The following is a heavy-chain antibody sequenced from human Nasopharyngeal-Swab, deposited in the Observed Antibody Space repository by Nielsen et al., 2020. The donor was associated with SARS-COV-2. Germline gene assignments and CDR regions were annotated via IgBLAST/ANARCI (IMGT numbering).Heavy chain of an antibody. CDR3: ASDISTEYYDSIAHDY. D-gene: IGHD3-22*01. Sequence: SETLSLTCAISGDSVSNDRVAWNWIRQSPSRGLEWLGRTYYRSEWYNDYAASVKSRITIKPDPSTNQFSLHLTSVTPEDTAVYFCASDISTEYYDSIAHDYWGQGTLVTVSS. CDR1: GDSVSNDRVA. J-gene: IGHJ4*02. V-gene: IGHV6-1*01. CDR2: TYYRSEWYN.